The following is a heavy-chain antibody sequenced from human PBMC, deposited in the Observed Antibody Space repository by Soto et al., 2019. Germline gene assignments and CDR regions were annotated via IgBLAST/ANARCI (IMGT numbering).Heavy chain of an antibody. CDR2: IYYSGST. J-gene: IGHJ5*02. D-gene: IGHD3-3*01. Sequence: SETLSLTCTVSGGSISSGDYYWSWIRQPPGKGLEWIGYIYYSGSTYYNPSLKSRVTISVDTSKNQFSLKLSSVTAADTAVYYCARDHLTIFGVVKENPTGWFDPWGQGTLVTVS. V-gene: IGHV4-30-4*01. CDR3: ARDHLTIFGVVKENPTGWFDP. CDR1: GGSISSGDYY.